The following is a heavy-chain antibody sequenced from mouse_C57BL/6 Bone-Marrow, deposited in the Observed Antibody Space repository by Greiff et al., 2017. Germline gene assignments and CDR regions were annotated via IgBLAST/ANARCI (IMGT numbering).Heavy chain of an antibody. CDR1: GFTFSSYG. J-gene: IGHJ3*01. Sequence: EVKLMESGGDLVKPGGSLKLSCAASGFTFSSYGMSWVRQTPDKRLEWVATISSGGSYTYYPDSVKGRFTISRDNAKNTLYLQMSSLKSEDTAMYYCARRGYYERFAYWGQGTLVTVAA. CDR2: ISSGGSYT. CDR3: ARRGYYERFAY. V-gene: IGHV5-6*02. D-gene: IGHD2-3*01.